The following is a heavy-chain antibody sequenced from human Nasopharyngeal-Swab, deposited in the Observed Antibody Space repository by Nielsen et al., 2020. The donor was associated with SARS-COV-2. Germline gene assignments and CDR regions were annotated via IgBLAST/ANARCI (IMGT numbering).Heavy chain of an antibody. V-gene: IGHV1-69*06. D-gene: IGHD3-10*01. Sequence: WVRQAPGQGLEWMGGIIPIFGTANYAQKFQGRATITADKSTSTAYMELSSLRSEDTAVYYCARDTMVRGVIITPYDAFDIWGQGTMVTVSS. J-gene: IGHJ3*02. CDR2: IIPIFGTA. CDR3: ARDTMVRGVIITPYDAFDI.